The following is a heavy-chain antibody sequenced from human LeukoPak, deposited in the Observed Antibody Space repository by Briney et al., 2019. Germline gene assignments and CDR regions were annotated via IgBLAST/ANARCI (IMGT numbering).Heavy chain of an antibody. J-gene: IGHJ1*01. CDR1: GGSISSYY. V-gene: IGHV4-59*01. CDR3: ASGDSSGYYYGYFQH. Sequence: SETLSLTCTVSGGSISSYYWSWIRQPPGKGLEWIGYIYYSGSTNYNPSLKSRVTISVDTSKNQFSLKLSSVTAADTAVYYCASGDSSGYYYGYFQHWGQGTLVTVSS. CDR2: IYYSGST. D-gene: IGHD3-22*01.